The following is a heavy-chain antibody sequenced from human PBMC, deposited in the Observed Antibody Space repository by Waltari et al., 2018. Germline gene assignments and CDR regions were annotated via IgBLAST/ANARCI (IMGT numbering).Heavy chain of an antibody. CDR2: IIPILGIA. CDR3: ARDFGPDDAFDI. CDR1: GGTFSSYT. V-gene: IGHV1-69*08. Sequence: QVQLVQSGAEVKKPGSSVKVSCKASGGTFSSYTISWVRQAPGQGLEWMGRIIPILGIANYAQKFQGRVTITADKSTSTAYMELSSLRSEDTAVYYCARDFGPDDAFDIWGQGTMVTVSS. D-gene: IGHD3-10*01. J-gene: IGHJ3*02.